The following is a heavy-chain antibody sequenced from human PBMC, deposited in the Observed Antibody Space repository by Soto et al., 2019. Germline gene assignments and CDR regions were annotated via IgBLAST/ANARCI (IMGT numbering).Heavy chain of an antibody. CDR2: IYYGGST. Sequence: QLQLQESGPGLVKPSETLSLTCTVSGGSISSSSYYWGWIRQPPGKGLEWIGSIYYGGSTYYNPSLKSRVTISVDTSKSQFSPKLSSVTAADTAVYYCARHTPAISISDHWGQGTLVTVSS. V-gene: IGHV4-39*01. J-gene: IGHJ4*02. CDR3: ARHTPAISISDH. CDR1: GGSISSSSYY. D-gene: IGHD2-15*01.